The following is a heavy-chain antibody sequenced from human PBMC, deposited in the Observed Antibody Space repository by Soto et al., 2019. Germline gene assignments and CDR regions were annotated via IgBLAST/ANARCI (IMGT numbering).Heavy chain of an antibody. CDR1: GGSIISSSYY. CDR3: ARGMGSGWADGAFDI. CDR2: IYYSGST. J-gene: IGHJ3*02. D-gene: IGHD6-19*01. Sequence: SETLPLTCTVSGGSIISSSYYWGWIRQPPGKGLEWIGSIYYSGSTCYNPSPKSRVTISVDTSENQFSLKLSSVTAADTAVYYCARGMGSGWADGAFDIWGQGTMVTVSS. V-gene: IGHV4-39*01.